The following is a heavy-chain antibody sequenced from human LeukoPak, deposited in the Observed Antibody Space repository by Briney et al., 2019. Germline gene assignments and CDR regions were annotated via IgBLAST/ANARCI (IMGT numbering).Heavy chain of an antibody. D-gene: IGHD3-22*01. J-gene: IGHJ4*02. V-gene: IGHV4-34*01. CDR1: GGSFSGYY. CDR3: ARVRRLGYSFDY. Sequence: SETLSLTCAVYGGSFSGYYWSWIRQPPGKGLEWFGEINHSGSTNYNPSLKSRVTISVDTSKNQFSLKLSSVTAADTAVYYCARVRRLGYSFDYWGQGTLVTVSS. CDR2: INHSGST.